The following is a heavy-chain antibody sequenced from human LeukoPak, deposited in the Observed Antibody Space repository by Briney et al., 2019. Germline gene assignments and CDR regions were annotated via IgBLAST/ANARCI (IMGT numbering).Heavy chain of an antibody. V-gene: IGHV3-23*01. Sequence: GGSLRLSCAASGFTFSNYAVNWVRQAPGKGLEWASAINPTGANTYYADSVKGRFTISRDNSKDTMYLQMSSLRVDDTAVYYCAKHQDSYGDSLFDSWGQGTLVTVSS. D-gene: IGHD4-17*01. CDR1: GFTFSNYA. J-gene: IGHJ4*02. CDR2: INPTGANT. CDR3: AKHQDSYGDSLFDS.